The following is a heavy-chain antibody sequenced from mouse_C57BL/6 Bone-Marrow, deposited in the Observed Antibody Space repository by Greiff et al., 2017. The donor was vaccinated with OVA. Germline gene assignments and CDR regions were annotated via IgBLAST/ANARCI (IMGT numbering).Heavy chain of an antibody. J-gene: IGHJ4*01. CDR2: ISYSGST. CDR3: ARALKGYYAMDY. D-gene: IGHD1-3*01. Sequence: EVKLVESGPGMVKPSQSLSLTCTVTGYSITSGYDWHWIRHFPGNKLEWMGYISYSGSTNYNPSLKSRISITHDTSKNHFFLKLNSVTTEDTATYYCARALKGYYAMDYWGQGTSVTVSS. V-gene: IGHV3-1*01. CDR1: GYSITSGYD.